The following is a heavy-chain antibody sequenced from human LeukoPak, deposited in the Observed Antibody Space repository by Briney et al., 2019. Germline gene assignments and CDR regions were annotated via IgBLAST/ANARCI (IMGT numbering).Heavy chain of an antibody. Sequence: ASVKVSCKASGGTFSSYAISWVRQAPGQGLEWMGGIIPIFGTANYAQKFQSRVTITADESTSTAYMELSSLRSEDTAVYYCARDVLRYGGSKNYFDYWGQGTLVTVSS. J-gene: IGHJ4*02. CDR2: IIPIFGTA. CDR1: GGTFSSYA. D-gene: IGHD1-26*01. CDR3: ARDVLRYGGSKNYFDY. V-gene: IGHV1-69*13.